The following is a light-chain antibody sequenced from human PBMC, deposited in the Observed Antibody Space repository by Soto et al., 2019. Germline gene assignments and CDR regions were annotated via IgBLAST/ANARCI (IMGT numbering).Light chain of an antibody. J-gene: IGKJ2*01. CDR1: QSVSSSY. Sequence: EIVLTQSPGTLSFSPGERATLSCRASQSVSSSYLAWYQQKPGQAPRLLIYGASSRATGIPDRFSGSGSGTAFTLTVSRLEPEDFAVYYCQQYGISPYTFGQGTKLEIK. V-gene: IGKV3-20*01. CDR3: QQYGISPYT. CDR2: GAS.